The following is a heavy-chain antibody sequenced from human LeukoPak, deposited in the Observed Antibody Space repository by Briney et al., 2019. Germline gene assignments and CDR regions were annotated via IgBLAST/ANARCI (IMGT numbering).Heavy chain of an antibody. V-gene: IGHV5-51*01. Sequence: GESLKISCKGSGYSFTSYWIGWVRQMPGKGLEWMGIIYPGDSDTRYSPSFQGQVTISADKSISTAYLQWSSLKASDTAMYYCARGPGPVGAYDAFDIWGQGTMVTVSS. CDR1: GYSFTSYW. J-gene: IGHJ3*02. CDR2: IYPGDSDT. D-gene: IGHD1-26*01. CDR3: ARGPGPVGAYDAFDI.